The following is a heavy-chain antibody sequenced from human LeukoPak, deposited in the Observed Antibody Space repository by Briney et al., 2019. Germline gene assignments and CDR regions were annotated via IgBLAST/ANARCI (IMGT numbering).Heavy chain of an antibody. CDR1: GFTFSSYS. Sequence: PGGSLRLSCAASGFTFSSYSMNWVRQAPGKGLEWVSYISSSSSTIYYADSVKGRFTISRDNAKNSLYLQMNSLRAEDTAVYYCARPPHEVADAFDIWGQGTMVTVSS. J-gene: IGHJ3*02. D-gene: IGHD2-15*01. CDR3: ARPPHEVADAFDI. CDR2: ISSSSSTI. V-gene: IGHV3-48*04.